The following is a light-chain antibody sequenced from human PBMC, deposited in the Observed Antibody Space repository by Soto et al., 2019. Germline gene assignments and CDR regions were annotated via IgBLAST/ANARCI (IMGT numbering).Light chain of an antibody. V-gene: IGLV1-44*01. J-gene: IGLJ2*01. CDR3: AAWDDSLNGPV. Sequence: QLVLTQPPSASGTPGQRVTISCSGTSSNIGSNSVSWYHHLPGTAPKLLMYNNDQRPSGVPDRFSGSKSDTSASLAISGLQSEDEADYYCAAWDDSLNGPVFGGGTKVTVL. CDR1: SSNIGSNS. CDR2: NND.